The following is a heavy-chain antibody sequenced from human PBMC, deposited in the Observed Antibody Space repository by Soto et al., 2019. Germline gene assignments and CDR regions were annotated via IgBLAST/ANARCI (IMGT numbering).Heavy chain of an antibody. D-gene: IGHD1-26*01. V-gene: IGHV1-18*01. J-gene: IGHJ4*02. CDR2: ISGYNGNT. CDR3: ARGWEQLPVPIDY. CDR1: GYIFTSYG. Sequence: QVQLVQSGAEVKKPGASVKVSCETSGYIFTSYGLNWVRQAPGQGLEWMGWISGYNGNTNYAQTFQEGVTMTIDTSRSTVYMELRRLTSDDTAVYYCARGWEQLPVPIDYWGQGTLVSVSS.